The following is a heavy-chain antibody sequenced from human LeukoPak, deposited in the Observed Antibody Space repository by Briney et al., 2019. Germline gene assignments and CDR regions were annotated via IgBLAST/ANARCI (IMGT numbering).Heavy chain of an antibody. J-gene: IGHJ6*02. D-gene: IGHD1-1*01. Sequence: GGSLRLSCAASGSTFSSYAMQWVRQAPGKGLEWVAVIAYDGSRQFYADSVKGRFTISRDNSKNTLYLQMNSLRPEDTAVYYCARDADDATPYYYYGVDVWGQGTTVTVSS. V-gene: IGHV3-30-3*01. CDR1: GSTFSSYA. CDR2: IAYDGSRQ. CDR3: ARDADDATPYYYYGVDV.